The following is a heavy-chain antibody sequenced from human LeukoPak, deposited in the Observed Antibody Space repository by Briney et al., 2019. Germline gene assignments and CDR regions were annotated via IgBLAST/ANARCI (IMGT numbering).Heavy chain of an antibody. CDR1: GFTFSSYA. CDR3: CIAVAGTYFDY. V-gene: IGHV3-23*01. CDR2: IRGSGGST. D-gene: IGHD6-19*01. Sequence: PGGSLRLSCAASGFTFSSYAMSWVRQAPGKGLEWVSGIRGSGGSTYYADSVKGRFTISRDNSKNTLYLQMNSLRAEDTAVYYCCIAVAGTYFDYWGQGTLVTVSS. J-gene: IGHJ4*02.